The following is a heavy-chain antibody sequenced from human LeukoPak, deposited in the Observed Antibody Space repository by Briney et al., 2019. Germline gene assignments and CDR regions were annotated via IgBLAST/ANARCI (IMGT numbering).Heavy chain of an antibody. J-gene: IGHJ2*01. Sequence: PSETLSLTCAVYGGSFSGYYWSWIRQPPGRGLEWIGEINHSGSTNYNPSLKSRVTTSVDTSKNQFSLKLTSVTAADTAVYYCARHRYRPGYFDLWGRGTLVTVSS. CDR1: GGSFSGYY. D-gene: IGHD5-18*01. CDR3: ARHRYRPGYFDL. V-gene: IGHV4-34*01. CDR2: INHSGST.